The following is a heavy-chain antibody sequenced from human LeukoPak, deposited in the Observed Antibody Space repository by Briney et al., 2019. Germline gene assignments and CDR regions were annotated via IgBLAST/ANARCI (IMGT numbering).Heavy chain of an antibody. CDR2: IIPILGIA. D-gene: IGHD4-11*01. CDR3: ARAPHYSQFDPRENWYFDL. V-gene: IGHV1-69*04. CDR1: GGTFSSYA. Sequence: GASVKASCKASGGTFSSYAISWVRQAPGQGLEWMGRIIPILGIANYTQKFQGRVTITTDESTSTAYMELSSLRSEDTAVYYCARAPHYSQFDPRENWYFDLWGRGTLVTVSS. J-gene: IGHJ2*01.